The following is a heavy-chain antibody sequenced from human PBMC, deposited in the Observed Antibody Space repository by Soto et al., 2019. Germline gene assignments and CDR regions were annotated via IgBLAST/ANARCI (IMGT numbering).Heavy chain of an antibody. Sequence: QAVGSLRLSCAASGFIFSSHWMHWVRQAPGKGLVGVSHIGPDGSNIWEADSVQGRFTISRDNARNRLYLQMNSLRDEDTAIYYCVRDNNWSFDYWGQGILVTVSS. V-gene: IGHV3-74*01. CDR2: IGPDGSNI. CDR3: VRDNNWSFDY. CDR1: GFIFSSHW. D-gene: IGHD1-1*01. J-gene: IGHJ4*02.